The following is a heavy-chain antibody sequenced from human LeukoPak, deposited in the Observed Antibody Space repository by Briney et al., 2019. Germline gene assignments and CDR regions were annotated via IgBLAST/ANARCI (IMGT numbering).Heavy chain of an antibody. V-gene: IGHV1-18*01. CDR1: GYTFTSYG. CDR2: ISAYNGNT. D-gene: IGHD3-22*01. J-gene: IGHJ2*01. Sequence: ASVKVSCKASGYTFTSYGISWVRQAPGQGLEWMGWISAYNGNTNYAQKLQGRVTMTTDTSTSTAYMELRSLRSDDTAVYYCARRYYYDSSGYYYWYFDLWGRGTLVTVSS. CDR3: ARRYYYDSSGYYYWYFDL.